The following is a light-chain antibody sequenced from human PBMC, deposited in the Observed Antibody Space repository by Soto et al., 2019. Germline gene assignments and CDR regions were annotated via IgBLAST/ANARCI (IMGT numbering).Light chain of an antibody. CDR3: YSYAGSYTFYV. CDR1: SSGVGGYNY. J-gene: IGLJ1*01. V-gene: IGLV2-11*01. Sequence: QSALTQPRSVSGSPGQSVTISCTGTSSGVGGYNYVSWYQQHPGKAPKLMISDVSKRPSGVPDRFFGSKSGNTASLTISGLQAEDEADYYCYSYAGSYTFYVFGTGTKVTVL. CDR2: DVS.